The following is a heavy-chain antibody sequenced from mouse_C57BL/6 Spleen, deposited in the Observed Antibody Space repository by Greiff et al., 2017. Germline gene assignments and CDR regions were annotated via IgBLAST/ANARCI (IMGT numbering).Heavy chain of an antibody. CDR3: AREGDYDEEAWFAY. V-gene: IGHV3-6*01. CDR2: ISYDGSN. J-gene: IGHJ3*01. CDR1: GYSITSGYY. D-gene: IGHD2-4*01. Sequence: VQLKESGPGLVKPSQSLSLTCSVTGYSITSGYYWNWIRQFPGNKLEWMGYISYDGSNNYNPSLKNRISITRDTSKNQFFLKLNSVTTEDTATYYCAREGDYDEEAWFAYWGQGTLVTVSA.